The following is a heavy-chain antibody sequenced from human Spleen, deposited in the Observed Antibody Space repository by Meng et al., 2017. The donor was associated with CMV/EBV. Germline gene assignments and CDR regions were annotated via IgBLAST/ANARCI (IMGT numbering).Heavy chain of an antibody. Sequence: GESLKISCAASGFTFSSYSMNWVRQAPGKGLEWVSSISSSSSYIYYADSVKGRFTISRDNSRDTLDLQVNSLRVEDTAVYYCARRGNYMANAFDLWGQGTVVTVSS. V-gene: IGHV3-21*04. CDR3: ARRGNYMANAFDL. J-gene: IGHJ3*01. CDR2: ISSSSSYI. CDR1: GFTFSSYS. D-gene: IGHD1-7*01.